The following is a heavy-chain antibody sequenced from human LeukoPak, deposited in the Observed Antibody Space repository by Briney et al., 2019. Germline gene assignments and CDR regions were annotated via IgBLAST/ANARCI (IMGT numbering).Heavy chain of an antibody. J-gene: IGHJ4*02. V-gene: IGHV3-23*01. CDR1: RFTFSTYG. CDR3: AKSSYYDSSGYYREYYFDY. CDR2: ISGGGGST. D-gene: IGHD3-22*01. Sequence: GGSLRLSCAASRFTFSTYGMSWVRQAPGKGLEWVSSISGGGGSTYYADSVKGRFTISRDNSKDTLYLQMNSLRAEDTAVYYCAKSSYYDSSGYYREYYFDYWGQGTLVTVSS.